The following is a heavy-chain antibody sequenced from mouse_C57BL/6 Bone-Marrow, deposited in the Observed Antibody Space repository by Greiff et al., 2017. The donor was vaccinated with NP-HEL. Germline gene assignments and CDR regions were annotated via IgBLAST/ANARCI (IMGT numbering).Heavy chain of an antibody. D-gene: IGHD2-5*01. CDR3: ARSLSNYEEMDY. V-gene: IGHV1-81*01. CDR1: GYTFTSYG. J-gene: IGHJ4*01. CDR2: IYPRSGNT. Sequence: QVQLQQSGAELARPGASVKLSCKASGYTFTSYGISWVKQRPGQGLEWIGEIYPRSGNTYYNEKFKGKATLTADKSSSTAYMELRSLTSEDSAVYVCARSLSNYEEMDYWGQGTSVTVSS.